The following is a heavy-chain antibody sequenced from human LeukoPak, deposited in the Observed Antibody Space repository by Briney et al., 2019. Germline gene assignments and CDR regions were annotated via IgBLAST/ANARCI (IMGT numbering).Heavy chain of an antibody. CDR2: IIPIFGTA. V-gene: IGHV1-69*06. CDR3: ARGQLERRGGAYDYHYYGMDV. J-gene: IGHJ6*04. Sequence: ASVKVSCKASGGTFTNYAISWVRQAPGQGLERMGGIIPIFGTANYAQKFQGRVTITADKSTSTSYMELSSLRSEDTAVYYCARGQLERRGGAYDYHYYGMDVWGKGTTVTVSS. CDR1: GGTFTNYA. D-gene: IGHD1-1*01.